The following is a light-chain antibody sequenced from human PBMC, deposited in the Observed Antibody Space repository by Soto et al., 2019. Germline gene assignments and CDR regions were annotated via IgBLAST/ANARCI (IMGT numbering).Light chain of an antibody. CDR3: QQYKTYSRT. V-gene: IGKV1-5*03. CDR1: QSINTW. Sequence: DIQMTQSPSTLSASVGDRVTITCRASQSINTWLAWYQQKPGEAPKLLIYDGSTLERGVPSRFSGSGSGTEFTLTISSLQPHDFATLYCQQYKTYSRTFGQGTKVEVK. CDR2: DGS. J-gene: IGKJ1*01.